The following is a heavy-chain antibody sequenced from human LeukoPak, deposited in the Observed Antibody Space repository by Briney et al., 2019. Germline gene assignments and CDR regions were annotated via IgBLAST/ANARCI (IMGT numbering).Heavy chain of an antibody. CDR3: ARQWNWNQGGPFDI. D-gene: IGHD1-1*01. CDR2: MSPTNGDT. Sequence: ASVKVSCKASGYTFTSYDINWMRQATGQGLEWMAWMSPTNGDTGYAQKFQGRVTLTRDTSMSTAYMELTSLTSEDTAVYFCARQWNWNQGGPFDILGQGTLVTVSS. J-gene: IGHJ3*02. V-gene: IGHV1-8*01. CDR1: GYTFTSYD.